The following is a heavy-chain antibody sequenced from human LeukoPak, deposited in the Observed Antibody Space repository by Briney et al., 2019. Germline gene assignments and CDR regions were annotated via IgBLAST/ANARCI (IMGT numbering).Heavy chain of an antibody. CDR3: ARGLGNYPDIPLDY. D-gene: IGHD3-16*01. CDR2: ISAYNGNT. V-gene: IGHV1-18*01. Sequence: ASVKVSCKASGYTFTSYGISWVRQAPGQGLEWMGWISAYNGNTNYPQKLQGRVTMTTDTSTSTAYMELRSLRSDDTAVFYCARGLGNYPDIPLDYWGQGTLVTVSS. CDR1: GYTFTSYG. J-gene: IGHJ4*02.